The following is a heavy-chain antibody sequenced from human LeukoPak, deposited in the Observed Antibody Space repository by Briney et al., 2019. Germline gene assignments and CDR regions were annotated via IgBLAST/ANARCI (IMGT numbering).Heavy chain of an antibody. CDR1: GGSISSYY. CDR2: IYYSGST. V-gene: IGHV4-59*08. Sequence: SETLSLTCTVSGGSISSYYWSWIRQPPGKGLEWIGYIYYSGSTNYNPSLKSRVTISVDTSKNQFSLKLSSVTAAGTAVYYCARRSIYAFDIWGQGTMVTVSS. CDR3: ARRSIYAFDI. J-gene: IGHJ3*02. D-gene: IGHD2/OR15-2a*01.